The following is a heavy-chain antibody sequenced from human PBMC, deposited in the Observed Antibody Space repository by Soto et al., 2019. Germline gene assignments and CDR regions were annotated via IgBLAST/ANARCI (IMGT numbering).Heavy chain of an antibody. J-gene: IGHJ6*03. V-gene: IGHV1-18*01. CDR2: LSAYNGHT. D-gene: IGHD2-21*01. CDR1: GYTFTSYG. Sequence: QVQLVQSGAEVKKPGASVKVSCKASGYTFTSYGISWVRQAPGQGLEWMGWLSAYNGHTNYAQKLQVRVTMTTDTSTSTAYMELRSLRSDDTAVYYCARCGGDCQDYYYYYMDVWGKGTTVTVSS. CDR3: ARCGGDCQDYYYYYMDV.